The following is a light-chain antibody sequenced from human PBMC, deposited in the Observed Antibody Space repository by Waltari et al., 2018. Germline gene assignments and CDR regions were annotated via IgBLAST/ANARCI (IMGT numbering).Light chain of an antibody. J-gene: IGLJ2*01. V-gene: IGLV1-44*01. CDR1: SPNIGSNT. CDR2: SSN. Sequence: QSVLTQPPSASGTPGQRVTISCSGSSPNIGSNTVNWYQQLPGTAPKLLIYSSNQRPSGVPDQFSGSKSGTSASLAISGLQSEDEADYYCAAWDDSLNGVVFGGGTKLTVL. CDR3: AAWDDSLNGVV.